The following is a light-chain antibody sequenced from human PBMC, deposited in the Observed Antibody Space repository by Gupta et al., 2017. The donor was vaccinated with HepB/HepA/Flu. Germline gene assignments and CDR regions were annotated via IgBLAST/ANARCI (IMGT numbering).Light chain of an antibody. Sequence: DIVMTQSPDSLAVSLGERATINCKSSQSVLYRSNGRNYLAWYQLKPGQPPKLLIYWASTRESGVADRFSGSGSGTDFTLTISSLQAEDVAVYYCQQYYRSPQTFGQGTKVEIK. V-gene: IGKV4-1*01. CDR1: QSVLYRSNGRNY. J-gene: IGKJ1*01. CDR2: WAS. CDR3: QQYYRSPQT.